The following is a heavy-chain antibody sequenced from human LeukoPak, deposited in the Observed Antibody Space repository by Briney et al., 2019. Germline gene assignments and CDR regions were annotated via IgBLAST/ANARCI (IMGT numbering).Heavy chain of an antibody. J-gene: IGHJ4*02. D-gene: IGHD1-26*01. CDR1: SGSITSGA. CDR2: TYYRSKWSS. V-gene: IGHV6-1*01. Sequence: PSETLSLTCAVSSGSITSGAYSWNWIRQSPSRGLEWLGRTYYRSKWSSGYAESVKSRITINPDTSKNQFSLQLKSVTPEDTAVYYCARSQTGGTFDYWGQGALVTVSS. CDR3: ARSQTGGTFDY.